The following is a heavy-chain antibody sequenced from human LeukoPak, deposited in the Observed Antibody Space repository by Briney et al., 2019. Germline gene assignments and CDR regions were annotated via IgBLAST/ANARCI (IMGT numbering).Heavy chain of an antibody. CDR2: INDGGDYT. Sequence: GGSLRLSCAASGFTFSSYAMNWVRQAPGKGLEWVLAINDGGDYTYYADSVKGRFTISRDNSKNTLYLQMNSLRAEDTAVYYCAKDPPEIYWGQGTLVTVSS. CDR1: GFTFSSYA. V-gene: IGHV3-23*01. CDR3: AKDPPEIY. J-gene: IGHJ4*02.